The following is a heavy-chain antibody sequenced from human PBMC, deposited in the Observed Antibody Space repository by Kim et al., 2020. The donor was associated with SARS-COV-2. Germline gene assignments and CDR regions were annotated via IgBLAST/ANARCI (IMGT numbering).Heavy chain of an antibody. D-gene: IGHD6-19*01. CDR2: ISYDGSNK. J-gene: IGHJ6*02. CDR3: AKDYSSGWNNYYGMGV. CDR1: GFTFSSYG. V-gene: IGHV3-30*18. Sequence: GGSLRLSCAASGFTFSSYGMHWVRQAPGKGLEWVAVISYDGSNKYYADSVKGRFTISRDNSKNTLYLQMNSLRAEDTAVYYWAKDYSSGWNNYYGMGVWGHGTTVTVSS.